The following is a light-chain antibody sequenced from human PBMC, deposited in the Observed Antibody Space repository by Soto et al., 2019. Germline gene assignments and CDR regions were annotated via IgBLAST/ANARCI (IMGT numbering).Light chain of an antibody. CDR1: RSDVGSYNY. CDR3: SSYTSSSTHV. V-gene: IGLV2-14*03. Sequence: QSALTQPASVSGSPGQSITISCTGTRSDVGSYNYVSWYQQHPGKAPKLTISDVNNRPSGVFTRFSGSKSGNTASLTISGLQAEDEADYYCSSYTSSSTHVFGSGTKVTVL. CDR2: DVN. J-gene: IGLJ1*01.